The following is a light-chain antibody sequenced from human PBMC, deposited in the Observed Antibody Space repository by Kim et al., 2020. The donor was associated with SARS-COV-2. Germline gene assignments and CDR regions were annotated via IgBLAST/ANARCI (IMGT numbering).Light chain of an antibody. Sequence: SPGQTASITCSGDKLVDKYACWYQQKPGQSPVLVIYQDSKRPSGIPERFSGSNSGNTATLTISGTQAMDEADYYCQAWDSSTAWVFGGGTQLTVL. CDR1: KLVDKY. CDR2: QDS. CDR3: QAWDSSTAWV. V-gene: IGLV3-1*01. J-gene: IGLJ3*02.